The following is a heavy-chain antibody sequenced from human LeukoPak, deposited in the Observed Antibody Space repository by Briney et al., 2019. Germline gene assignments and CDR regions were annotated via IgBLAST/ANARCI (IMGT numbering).Heavy chain of an antibody. D-gene: IGHD6-19*01. Sequence: PSETLSLTCAVYGGSFSGYYWSWIRQPPGKGLEWIGEINHSGSTNYNPSLKSRVTISVDTSKNQFSLKLSSVTAADTAVYYCASFSSGPDYWGQGTLVTVSS. V-gene: IGHV4-34*01. J-gene: IGHJ4*02. CDR3: ASFSSGPDY. CDR1: GGSFSGYY. CDR2: INHSGST.